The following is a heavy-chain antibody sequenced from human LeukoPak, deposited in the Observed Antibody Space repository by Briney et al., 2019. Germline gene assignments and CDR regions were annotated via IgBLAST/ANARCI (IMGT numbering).Heavy chain of an antibody. CDR2: INSDGGST. D-gene: IGHD4-17*01. J-gene: IGHJ3*02. Sequence: PGGSLRLSCAASGFTFSNYWMHWVRQAPGKGLMWVSRINSDGGSTSYADSMKGRFTISRDNAMNTLHLQMNSLRAEDTAVYYCARVAYGNAFDIWGQGTMVTVSS. V-gene: IGHV3-74*01. CDR3: ARVAYGNAFDI. CDR1: GFTFSNYW.